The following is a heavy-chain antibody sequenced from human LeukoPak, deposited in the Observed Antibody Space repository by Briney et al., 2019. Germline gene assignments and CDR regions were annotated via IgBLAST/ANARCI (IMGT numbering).Heavy chain of an antibody. CDR3: ARQMGGNGYGDPRVYDI. V-gene: IGHV1-2*04. Sequence: SVKVSCKASGYSFTGYYIHWVRQAPGQGLEWMGWINPNSGGTNYAQKFQGWVTMTRDTSVSTAYMEKGSLRSDDTAVYYCARQMGGNGYGDPRVYDIWGQGTMVTVSS. CDR2: INPNSGGT. CDR1: GYSFTGYY. J-gene: IGHJ3*02. D-gene: IGHD4-17*01.